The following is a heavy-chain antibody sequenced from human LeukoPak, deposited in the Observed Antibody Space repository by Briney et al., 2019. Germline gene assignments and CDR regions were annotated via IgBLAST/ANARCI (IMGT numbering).Heavy chain of an antibody. CDR3: ARSHIVVVIARGLAAEYFQH. D-gene: IGHD2-21*01. Sequence: SETLSLTCAVYGGSFSGYYWSWIRQPPGKGLEWIGEINHSGSTNYNPSLKSRVTISVDTSKNQFSLKLSSVTAADTAVYYCARSHIVVVIARGLAAEYFQHWGQGTLVTVSS. J-gene: IGHJ1*01. V-gene: IGHV4-34*01. CDR1: GGSFSGYY. CDR2: INHSGST.